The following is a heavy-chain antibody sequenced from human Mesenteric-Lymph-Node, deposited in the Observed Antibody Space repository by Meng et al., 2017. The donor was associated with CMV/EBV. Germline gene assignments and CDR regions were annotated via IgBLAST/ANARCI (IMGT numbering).Heavy chain of an antibody. CDR3: ARAQGVAVTDY. J-gene: IGHJ4*02. D-gene: IGHD6-19*01. CDR1: GGSIRVYY. V-gene: IGHV4-59*01. CDR2: IYDSGRN. Sequence: SETLSLTCTVSGGSIRVYYWNWIRQSPGKGLEWIGYIYDSGRNNYNPSLKSRVTMSLDTSKNQTSLKLTSVTAADTAVYYCARAQGVAVTDYWGQGTLVTVSS.